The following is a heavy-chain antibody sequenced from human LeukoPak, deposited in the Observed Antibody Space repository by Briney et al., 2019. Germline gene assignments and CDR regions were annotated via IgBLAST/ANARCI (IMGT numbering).Heavy chain of an antibody. CDR2: IWFDGSNK. CDR3: ARVVSYYGSAYRLLDL. J-gene: IGHJ2*01. D-gene: IGHD3-10*01. V-gene: IGHV3-33*01. CDR1: GFNFSTNG. Sequence: PGRSLRLSCEASGFNFSTNGMHWVRQAPGKGLEWVALIWFDGSNKHYADPVKGRFTVSRDNSKNTMYLQMNSLRAEDTAVYYCARVVSYYGSAYRLLDLWGRGTLVTVSS.